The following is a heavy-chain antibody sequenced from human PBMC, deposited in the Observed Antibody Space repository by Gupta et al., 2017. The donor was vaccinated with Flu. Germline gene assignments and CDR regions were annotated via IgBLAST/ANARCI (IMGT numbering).Heavy chain of an antibody. J-gene: IGHJ4*02. CDR3: ARATPGGENFDY. Sequence: EVQLVESGGGLVQPGGSLRLSCAASGFTFSSYEMNWVRQAPGKGLEWVSYISSSGSTIYYAYSVKGRFTISRDNAKNSLYLQMNSLRAEDTAVYYCARATPGGENFDYWGQGTLVTVSS. CDR2: ISSSGSTI. D-gene: IGHD2-8*02. V-gene: IGHV3-48*03. CDR1: GFTFSSYE.